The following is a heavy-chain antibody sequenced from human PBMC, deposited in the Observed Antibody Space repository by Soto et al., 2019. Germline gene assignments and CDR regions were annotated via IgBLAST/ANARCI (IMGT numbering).Heavy chain of an antibody. V-gene: IGHV1-69*13. D-gene: IGHD1-26*01. CDR3: ARSWDKGPNWFDP. CDR2: IIPIFGTA. J-gene: IGHJ5*02. CDR1: GDIFSSYA. Sequence: FLVKVSRTASGDIFSSYAISWLRNATGQGLEWMGGIIPIFGTANYAQKFQGRVTITADESTSTAYMQLSSLISEDTAVYYCARSWDKGPNWFDPWGQGTLVTVSS.